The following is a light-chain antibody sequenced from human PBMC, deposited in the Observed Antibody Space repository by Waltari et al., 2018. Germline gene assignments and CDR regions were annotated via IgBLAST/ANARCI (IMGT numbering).Light chain of an antibody. Sequence: IQLTQSPSSLSASVGDRVTNTCRSSQGISSYLAWYQQKPGKAPKLLIYAATTLQSGVPSRFSGSGSGTDFTLTISSLQPEDFATYYCQHLNGFPFTFGQGTRLQIK. V-gene: IGKV1-9*01. J-gene: IGKJ5*01. CDR1: QGISSY. CDR3: QHLNGFPFT. CDR2: AAT.